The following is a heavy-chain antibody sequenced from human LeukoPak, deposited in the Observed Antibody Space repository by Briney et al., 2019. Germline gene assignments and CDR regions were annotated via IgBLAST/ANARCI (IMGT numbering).Heavy chain of an antibody. J-gene: IGHJ4*02. V-gene: IGHV3-23*01. CDR1: RFTFSSYA. Sequence: GGSLRLSCVASRFTFSSYAMSWVRQAPGKGLEWVSAISGSGVTTHYADSVKGRFTISRDNSQNTLYLQMNGLRADDTAVYYCAKGGILTGYYNVIDFDYWGQGTLVTVSS. CDR2: ISGSGVTT. D-gene: IGHD3-9*01. CDR3: AKGGILTGYYNVIDFDY.